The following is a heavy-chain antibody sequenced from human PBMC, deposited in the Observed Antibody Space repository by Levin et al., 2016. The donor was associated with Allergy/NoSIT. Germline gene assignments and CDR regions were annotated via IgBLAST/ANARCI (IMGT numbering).Heavy chain of an antibody. D-gene: IGHD3-9*01. CDR2: MNPNSGKI. CDR3: ARGPQYYDILGSSYWYFDL. J-gene: IGHJ2*01. V-gene: IGHV1-8*01. Sequence: WVRQAPGQGLEWMGWMNPNSGKIGYAQKFQGRVTMTRNTSISTAYMELSSLRSEDTAVYYCARGPQYYDILGSSYWYFDLWGRGTLVTVSS.